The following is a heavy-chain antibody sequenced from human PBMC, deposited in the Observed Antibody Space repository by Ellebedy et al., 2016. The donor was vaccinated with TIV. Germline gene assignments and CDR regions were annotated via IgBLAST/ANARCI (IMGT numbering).Heavy chain of an antibody. CDR1: GDSVSTDIG. V-gene: IGHV6-1*01. D-gene: IGHD3-10*01. CDR3: ARGWFGSGMGV. CDR2: TYYRSKWRN. Sequence: SETLSLTCVISGDSVSTDIGWNWIRQSPSRGLEWLGRTYYRSKWRNDYALSLKSRITINSDTSKNQFSLQLNSVTPKDTAVYYCARGWFGSGMGVWGQGTTVTVSS. J-gene: IGHJ6*02.